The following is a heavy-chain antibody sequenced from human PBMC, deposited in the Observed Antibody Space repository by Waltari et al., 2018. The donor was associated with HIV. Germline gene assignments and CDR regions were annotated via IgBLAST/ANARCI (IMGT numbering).Heavy chain of an antibody. V-gene: IGHV3-48*01. CDR1: GFTFSDYS. J-gene: IGHJ6*02. CDR3: ARCETVVTPFINKYLGLDV. Sequence: EVQLVESGGKLVQPGGSLRLSCLASGFTFSDYSMNWVRQGPGKGVEWVAYISSTGTTIFYANAVKGRFTVSRDNVENSPYLDMSSLRAEDTGDYYCARCETVVTPFINKYLGLDVWGPGTTVTVSS. CDR2: ISSTGTTI. D-gene: IGHD2-15*01.